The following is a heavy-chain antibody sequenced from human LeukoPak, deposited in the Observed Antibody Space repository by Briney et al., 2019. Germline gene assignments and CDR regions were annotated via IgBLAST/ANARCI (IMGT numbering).Heavy chain of an antibody. J-gene: IGHJ3*02. CDR1: GFTLSSYW. CDR2: IKPDGSEK. CDR3: ARSGGNIYDWALDM. Sequence: GGSLRLSCAASGFTLSSYWMSWVRQAPGKGLEWVAKIKPDGSEKYYVDSLKGRLTISRDNGKNSVYLQMNSLRAEDTAVYYCARSGGNIYDWALDMWGQGTMVTVSS. D-gene: IGHD3-16*01. V-gene: IGHV3-7*01.